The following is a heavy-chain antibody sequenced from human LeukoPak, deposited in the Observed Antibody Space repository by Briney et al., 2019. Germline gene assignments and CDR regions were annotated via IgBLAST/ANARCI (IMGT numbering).Heavy chain of an antibody. V-gene: IGHV1-18*01. Sequence: ASVKVSCKASGYTFTSFGISWVRQAPGQGLELVGWIRAYNGNTNYAQKLQGRVTMTTDVSTSTAYLKMRSLRSDDTAVYYCARDREIVGRITMIEHYFDIWGQGTMVTVSS. CDR3: ARDREIVGRITMIEHYFDI. CDR1: GYTFTSFG. D-gene: IGHD3-22*01. J-gene: IGHJ3*02. CDR2: IRAYNGNT.